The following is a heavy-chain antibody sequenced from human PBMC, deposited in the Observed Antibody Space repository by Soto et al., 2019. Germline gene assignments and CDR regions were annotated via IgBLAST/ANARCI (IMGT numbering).Heavy chain of an antibody. CDR1: GFTFSDHY. V-gene: IGHV3-72*01. Sequence: WGSLRLSCAASGFTFSDHYMDCVRQAPWKGLEWVGRTRKKANSYFTEYAASVKGRFTISRDDSKNSLYLQMNSLRTEDAAVYYCTKVGSGYNYDYWGQGTLVTVSS. CDR2: TRKKANSYFT. J-gene: IGHJ4*02. CDR3: TKVGSGYNYDY. D-gene: IGHD5-12*01.